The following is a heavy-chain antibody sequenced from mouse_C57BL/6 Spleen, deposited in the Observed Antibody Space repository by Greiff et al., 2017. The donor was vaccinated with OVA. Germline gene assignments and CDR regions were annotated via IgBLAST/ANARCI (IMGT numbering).Heavy chain of an antibody. Sequence: QVQLQQPGAELVRPGSSVKLSCKASGYTFTSYWMDWVKQRPGQGLEWIGNIYPSDSETHYNQKFKDKATLTVDKSSSTAYMQLSSLTSEDSAVYYCAREGNYGSSYGAWFAYWGQGTLVTVSA. CDR2: IYPSDSET. CDR1: GYTFTSYW. J-gene: IGHJ3*01. D-gene: IGHD1-1*01. CDR3: AREGNYGSSYGAWFAY. V-gene: IGHV1-61*01.